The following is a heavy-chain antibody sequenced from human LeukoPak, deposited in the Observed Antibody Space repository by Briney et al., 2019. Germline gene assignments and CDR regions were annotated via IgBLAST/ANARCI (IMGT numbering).Heavy chain of an antibody. D-gene: IGHD1-1*01. CDR2: ISWNSGSI. CDR1: GFTFDDYA. J-gene: IGHJ4*02. CDR3: AKGGYNWDDGYFDY. Sequence: GRSLRLSCAASGFTFDDYAMHWVRQAPGKGLEWVSGISWNSGSIGCADSVKGRFTISRDNAKNSLYLQMNSLRAEDTALYYCAKGGYNWDDGYFDYWGQGTLVTVSS. V-gene: IGHV3-9*01.